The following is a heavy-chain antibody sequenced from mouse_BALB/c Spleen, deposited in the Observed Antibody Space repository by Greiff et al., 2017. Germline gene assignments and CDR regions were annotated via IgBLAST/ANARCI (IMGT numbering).Heavy chain of an antibody. D-gene: IGHD2-2*01. V-gene: IGHV5-6-4*01. CDR1: GFTFSSYT. Sequence: DVKLVESGGGLVKPGGSLKLSCAASGFTFSSYTMSWVRQTPEKRLEWVATISSGGSYTYYPDSVKGRFTISRDNAKNTLYLQMSSLKSEDTAMYYCTRDYGYDGTAWFAYWGQGTLVTVSA. J-gene: IGHJ3*01. CDR2: ISSGGSYT. CDR3: TRDYGYDGTAWFAY.